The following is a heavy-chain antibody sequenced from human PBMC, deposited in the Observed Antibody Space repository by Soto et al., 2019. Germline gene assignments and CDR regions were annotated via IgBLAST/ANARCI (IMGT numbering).Heavy chain of an antibody. D-gene: IGHD6-19*01. Sequence: VQLVQSGAEVKKPGASVKVSCKASGNIFTRYTMHWVRQAPGHSLEWMGWINTGNGNTEYSQKFQGRVTITRATAAGPAEVELSSLLSEDTAAFCWSLLRYSIVWYCGMDSGGRGSTVSVS. J-gene: IGHJ6*02. V-gene: IGHV1-3*04. CDR3: SLLRYSIVWYCGMDS. CDR1: GNIFTRYT. CDR2: INTGNGNT.